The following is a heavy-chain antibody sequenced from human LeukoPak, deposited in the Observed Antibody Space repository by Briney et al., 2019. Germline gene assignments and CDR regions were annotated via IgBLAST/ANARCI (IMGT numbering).Heavy chain of an antibody. J-gene: IGHJ4*02. Sequence: PGGPLRLSCAASGFTFSSYEMNWVRQAPGKGLEWVSYISSSGSTIYYADSVKGRFTISRDNAKNTLYLQMNSLRAEDTAVYYCASSPPNYDFWSGYYTFRFDYWGQGTLVTVSS. V-gene: IGHV3-48*03. CDR3: ASSPPNYDFWSGYYTFRFDY. CDR1: GFTFSSYE. CDR2: ISSSGSTI. D-gene: IGHD3-3*01.